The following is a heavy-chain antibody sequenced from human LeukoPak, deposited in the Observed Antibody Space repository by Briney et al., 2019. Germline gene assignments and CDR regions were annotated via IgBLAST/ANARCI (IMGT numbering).Heavy chain of an antibody. CDR2: VSYSGGT. D-gene: IGHD5-12*01. Sequence: SETLSLTCTVSGDSVSGHCWSWIRQTPGKGLEWIGYVSYSGGTNYNPALKRRVSISLDKSKNQFSLKLSSPAAADPAVYYCARAPMAITTAAFPDAFDFWGQGIMVTVSS. V-gene: IGHV4-59*02. CDR3: ARAPMAITTAAFPDAFDF. J-gene: IGHJ3*01. CDR1: GDSVSGHC.